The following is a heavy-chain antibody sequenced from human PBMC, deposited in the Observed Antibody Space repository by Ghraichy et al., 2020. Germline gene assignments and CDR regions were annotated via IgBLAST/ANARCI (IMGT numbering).Heavy chain of an antibody. CDR2: FDPEDGET. Sequence: ASVKVSCKVSGYTLTELSMHWVRQAPGKGLEWMGGFDPEDGETIYAQKYQGRVTMTEDTSTDTAYMELSSLRSEDTAVYYCAMAPICSSTSCYANWFDPWGQGTLVTVSS. D-gene: IGHD2-2*01. J-gene: IGHJ5*02. CDR1: GYTLTELS. V-gene: IGHV1-24*01. CDR3: AMAPICSSTSCYANWFDP.